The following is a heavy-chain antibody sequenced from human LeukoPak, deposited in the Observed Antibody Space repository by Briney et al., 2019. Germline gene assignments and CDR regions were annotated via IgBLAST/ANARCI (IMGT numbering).Heavy chain of an antibody. CDR1: GFTFCDYV. D-gene: IGHD4-23*01. Sequence: GGSLRLSCRCSGFTFCDYVVTWVRQAPGKGLEWVGFIRSKVYGGTTEYAASVKGRFIISRDDSKSIAYLQMNSLETEDTAVYYCTRDYGGFDYWGQGTLVTVSS. V-gene: IGHV3-49*04. CDR2: IRSKVYGGTT. J-gene: IGHJ4*02. CDR3: TRDYGGFDY.